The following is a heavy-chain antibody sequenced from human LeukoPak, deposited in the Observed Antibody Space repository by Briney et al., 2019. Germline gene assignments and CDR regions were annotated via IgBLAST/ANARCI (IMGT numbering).Heavy chain of an antibody. D-gene: IGHD5-12*01. J-gene: IGHJ4*02. CDR1: GGTFSSYA. V-gene: IGHV1-69*05. CDR3: ALGTVATIAY. CDR2: IIPIFGTA. Sequence: ASVKVSCKASGGTFSSYAISWVRQAPGQGLEWMGGIIPIFGTANYAQKFQGRVTITTDESTSTAYMELSSLRSEDTAVYYCALGTVATIAYWGQGTLVTVSS.